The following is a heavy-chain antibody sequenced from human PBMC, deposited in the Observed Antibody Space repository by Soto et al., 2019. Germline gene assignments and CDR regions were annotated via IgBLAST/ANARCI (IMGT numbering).Heavy chain of an antibody. CDR1: GFTFSSYA. J-gene: IGHJ6*02. CDR2: ISYDGSNK. V-gene: IGHV3-30-3*01. CDR3: ARDLVRGVIGYGMDV. Sequence: QVQLVESGGGVVQPGRSLRLSCAASGFTFSSYAMHWVRQAPGKGLEWVAVISYDGSNKYYADSVKGRFTISRDNSKNTLYLQMYSLRAEDTAVYYCARDLVRGVIGYGMDVCVHGTTVTVSS. D-gene: IGHD3-10*01.